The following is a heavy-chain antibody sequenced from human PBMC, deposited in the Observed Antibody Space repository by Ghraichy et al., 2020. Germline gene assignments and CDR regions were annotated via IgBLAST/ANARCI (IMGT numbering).Heavy chain of an antibody. Sequence: LSLTCAAAGFTFSSHAMSWVRQAAGKGLEWISVISGADYSTYYADFVKGRFTISGDNSKNTLYLQLNGLRAEDTAIYYCATYQQKMEHWGQGTLVTVSS. CDR2: ISGADYST. CDR3: ATYQQKMEH. V-gene: IGHV3-23*01. D-gene: IGHD6-13*01. CDR1: GFTFSSHA. J-gene: IGHJ4*02.